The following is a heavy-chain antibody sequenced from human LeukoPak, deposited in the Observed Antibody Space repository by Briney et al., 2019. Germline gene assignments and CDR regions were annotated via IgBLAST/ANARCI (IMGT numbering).Heavy chain of an antibody. CDR3: ARDLTGTGDY. J-gene: IGHJ4*02. CDR2: ITSNGGTT. D-gene: IGHD1-20*01. V-gene: IGHV3-64*02. Sequence: GGSLRLSCDASGFTFSSYVMHWLRQAPGKGLEYVSSITSNGGTTYYADSVKGRFTISRDNSKNTLYLQMGSLRAEDMAVYYCARDLTGTGDYWGQGTLVTVSS. CDR1: GFTFSSYV.